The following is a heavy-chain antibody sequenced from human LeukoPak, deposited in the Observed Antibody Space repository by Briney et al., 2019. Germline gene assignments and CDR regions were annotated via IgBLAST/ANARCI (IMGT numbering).Heavy chain of an antibody. CDR1: GFIFNSNW. D-gene: IGHD3-22*01. CDR3: ARDKYYDRYFDS. Sequence: GGSLRLSCAASGFIFNSNWMSWLRQAPGKGLEWVANIKQDGSEKYYVDSVEGRFTISRDNAKNSLSLQMNSLRAEDTAVYYCARDKYYDRYFDSWGQGTLVTVSS. V-gene: IGHV3-7*01. J-gene: IGHJ4*02. CDR2: IKQDGSEK.